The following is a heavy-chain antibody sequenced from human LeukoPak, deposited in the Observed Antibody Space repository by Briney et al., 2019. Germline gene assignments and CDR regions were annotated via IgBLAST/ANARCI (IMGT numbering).Heavy chain of an antibody. Sequence: PGGSLSLSCAASGFTFSSHNMNWVRQAPGKGLEWVSYISSSGDDVDHADSLKGRFTISRDNAKNSLYLQMNSLRAEDTAVYYCARDGSGSYYVDYWGQGTLVTVSS. D-gene: IGHD3-10*01. CDR3: ARDGSGSYYVDY. V-gene: IGHV3-21*01. CDR1: GFTFSSHN. J-gene: IGHJ4*02. CDR2: ISSSGDDV.